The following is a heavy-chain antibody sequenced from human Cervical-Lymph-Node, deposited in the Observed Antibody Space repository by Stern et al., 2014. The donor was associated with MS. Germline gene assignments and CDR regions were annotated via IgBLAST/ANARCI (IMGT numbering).Heavy chain of an antibody. D-gene: IGHD2-8*01. V-gene: IGHV1-18*01. CDR1: GYTFTSYG. J-gene: IGHJ4*02. Sequence: VQLVQSGTEVKKPGASLIVSRKASGYTFTSYGISWVRQAPGQGLEWVGWISADSGATKYVQNLRDRITLTRDTSTGTAYMELRTLRYEDTAVYYCARDKMHAFDYWGQGTLVSVSS. CDR3: ARDKMHAFDY. CDR2: ISADSGAT.